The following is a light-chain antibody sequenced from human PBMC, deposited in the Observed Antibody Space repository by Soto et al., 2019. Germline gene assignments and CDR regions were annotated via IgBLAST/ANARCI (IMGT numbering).Light chain of an antibody. J-gene: IGKJ1*01. CDR1: LSLSSY. Sequence: EVVLTQFPATLSLSPWDRATLSCRASLSLSSYLTWYQQKPGQAPRLLFYDVSNRATGVPDRFTSSGSGTDFTLTISSLEPEDFAVYYCQQRGDWPAFGQGTKVDIK. V-gene: IGKV3-11*01. CDR3: QQRGDWPA. CDR2: DVS.